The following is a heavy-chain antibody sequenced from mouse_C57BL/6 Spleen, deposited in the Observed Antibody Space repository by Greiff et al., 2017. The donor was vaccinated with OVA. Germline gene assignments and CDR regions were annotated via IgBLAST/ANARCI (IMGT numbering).Heavy chain of an antibody. CDR2: ISDGGSYT. CDR3: ARVIPGYAMDY. D-gene: IGHD2-2*01. J-gene: IGHJ4*01. V-gene: IGHV5-4*01. Sequence: EVQVVESGGGLVKPGGSLKLSCAASGFTFSSYAMSWVRQTPEKRLEWVATISDGGSYTYYPDNVKGRFTISRDNAKNNLYLQMSHLKSEDTAMYYCARVIPGYAMDYWGQGTSVTVSS. CDR1: GFTFSSYA.